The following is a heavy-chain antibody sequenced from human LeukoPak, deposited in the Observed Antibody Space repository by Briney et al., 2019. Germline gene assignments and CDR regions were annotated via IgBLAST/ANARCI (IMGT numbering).Heavy chain of an antibody. CDR1: GGSLSSYY. J-gene: IGHJ6*03. Sequence: LETLSLTRMVSGGSLSSYYRSWIRQPPGKGGEWMGYIYYRGSTNYNPSLKSRVTISVDTSKHQFSLKLSSVTAADTAVYYCARGRRGGAAGTIDYYYYYMDVWGKGTTVTISS. D-gene: IGHD6-13*01. CDR3: ARGRRGGAAGTIDYYYYYMDV. V-gene: IGHV4-59*01. CDR2: IYYRGST.